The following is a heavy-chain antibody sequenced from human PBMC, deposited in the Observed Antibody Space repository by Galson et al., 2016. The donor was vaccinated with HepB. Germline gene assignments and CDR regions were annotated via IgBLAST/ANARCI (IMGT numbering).Heavy chain of an antibody. V-gene: IGHV3-7*01. D-gene: IGHD3-16*01. CDR1: GFTFSNYW. Sequence: SLRLSCAASGFTFSNYWMTWLRQAPGKGLEWVANIKQDGSDKYYVDSVKGRFTVSRDHSKNTLFLQMNSLRGEETAVYYCAKGAFGVLLSLSSGLDVWGQGTTVTVSS. CDR3: AKGAFGVLLSLSSGLDV. J-gene: IGHJ6*02. CDR2: IKQDGSDK.